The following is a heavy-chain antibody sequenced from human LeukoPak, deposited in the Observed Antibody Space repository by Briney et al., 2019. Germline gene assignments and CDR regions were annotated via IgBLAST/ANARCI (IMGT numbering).Heavy chain of an antibody. CDR3: ARGVADRHGYNYNYFDY. V-gene: IGHV1-46*01. J-gene: IGHJ4*02. D-gene: IGHD5-24*01. CDR2: INPSGGST. CDR1: GYTFTSYY. Sequence: ASVTVSCKASGYTFTSYYMYWVRQAPGQGLEWMGIINPSGGSTNNAQKFQGRVTMTRDTSTSTVYMELSSLRSEDTAVYYCARGVADRHGYNYNYFDYWGQGTLVTVSS.